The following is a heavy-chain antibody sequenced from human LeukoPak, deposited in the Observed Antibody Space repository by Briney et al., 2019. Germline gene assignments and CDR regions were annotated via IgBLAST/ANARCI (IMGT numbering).Heavy chain of an antibody. D-gene: IGHD6-13*01. Sequence: GESLKISCQASGYSFTSYLIAWVRQMPGKGLEWMGIIHPGASEARYSPSFQGQVTVSVDQSISTAYLQWNSLKASDTAIYYCARQGAAGKYYYYYMDVWGKGTTVTVSS. CDR3: ARQGAAGKYYYYYMDV. CDR1: GYSFTSYL. CDR2: IHPGASEA. V-gene: IGHV5-51*01. J-gene: IGHJ6*03.